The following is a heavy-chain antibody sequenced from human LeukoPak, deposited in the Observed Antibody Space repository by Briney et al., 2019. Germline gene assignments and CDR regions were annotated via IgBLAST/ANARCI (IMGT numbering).Heavy chain of an antibody. CDR1: GFTFSSYA. CDR3: AKGVSGWYSDY. Sequence: GGSLRLSCAASGFTFSSYAMSWVRQAPGKGLEWVSGVSGSGGSTDYADSVKGRFTISRDNSKNTLYLQMNSLRAEDTAVYYCAKGVSGWYSDYWGQGTLVTVSS. D-gene: IGHD6-19*01. CDR2: VSGSGGST. V-gene: IGHV3-23*01. J-gene: IGHJ4*02.